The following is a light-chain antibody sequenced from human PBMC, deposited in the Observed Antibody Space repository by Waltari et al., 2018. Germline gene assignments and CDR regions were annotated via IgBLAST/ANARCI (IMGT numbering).Light chain of an antibody. V-gene: IGKV3-11*01. CDR2: DAF. J-gene: IGKJ4*01. CDR1: QIVGTN. Sequence: VLTQSPAPLSLSAGDRATLSCRASQIVGTNLAWYQKKPGQAPRLLIYDAFGRDGGVPARFSGSSSGMEFTLTISSLEPEDSGVYFCQQHYKWPHSFGGGTKVEI. CDR3: QQHYKWPHS.